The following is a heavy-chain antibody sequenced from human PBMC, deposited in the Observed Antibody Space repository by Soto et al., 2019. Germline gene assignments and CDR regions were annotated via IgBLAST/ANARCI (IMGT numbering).Heavy chain of an antibody. Sequence: ASVKVSCKASGYTFTSYDINWVRQATGQGLEWMGWMNPNSGNTGYAQKFQGRVTMTRNTSISTAYMELSSLRSEDTAVYYCARCTLGSGSYYNNWFDPWGQGTLVTVSS. CDR2: MNPNSGNT. J-gene: IGHJ5*02. CDR1: GYTFTSYD. V-gene: IGHV1-8*01. D-gene: IGHD3-10*01. CDR3: ARCTLGSGSYYNNWFDP.